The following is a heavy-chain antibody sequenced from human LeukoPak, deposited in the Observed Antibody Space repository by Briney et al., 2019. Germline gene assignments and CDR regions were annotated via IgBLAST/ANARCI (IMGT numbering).Heavy chain of an antibody. CDR3: AREGSSSWYRPGPSYYYYYGMDV. D-gene: IGHD6-13*01. V-gene: IGHV4-4*07. CDR2: IYAGGNI. Sequence: SETLSLTCAVSGGSSSNYYWSWIRQPAGEGLEWIGRIYAGGNIIYNPSLRSRVTLSVDTSKNQFSLKLSSVTAADTAVYYCAREGSSSWYRPGPSYYYYYGMDVWGQGTTVTVSS. J-gene: IGHJ6*02. CDR1: GGSSSNYY.